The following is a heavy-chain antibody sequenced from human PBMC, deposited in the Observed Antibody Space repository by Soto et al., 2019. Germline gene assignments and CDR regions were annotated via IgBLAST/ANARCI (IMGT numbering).Heavy chain of an antibody. CDR1: GDSVSTNSAT. Sequence: SQILSLTCAISGDSVSTNSATWDWIRQSPSRGLERLGKTYYRSKWYNDYAVSVKSRITINPDTSKNQFSLQLNSVTPEDTAVYYCASDRYSSSWYGYNWFDPWGQGTLVTVSS. CDR2: TYYRSKWYN. D-gene: IGHD6-13*01. V-gene: IGHV6-1*01. CDR3: ASDRYSSSWYGYNWFDP. J-gene: IGHJ5*02.